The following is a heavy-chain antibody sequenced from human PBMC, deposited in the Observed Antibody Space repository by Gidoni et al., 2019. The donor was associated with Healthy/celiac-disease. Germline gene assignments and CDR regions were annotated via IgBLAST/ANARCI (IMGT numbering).Heavy chain of an antibody. D-gene: IGHD6-13*01. CDR2: ISSSSSYI. CDR3: ARVRTAFYSSFDY. V-gene: IGHV3-21*01. CDR1: GFTFSSYS. Sequence: EVQLVESGGGLVKPGGSLRLYCAASGFTFSSYSMNWVRQDPGKVLECVSFISSSSSYIYYADSVKGRFTISRDNAKNSLYLQMNSLRAEDTAVYYCARVRTAFYSSFDYWGQGTLVTVSS. J-gene: IGHJ4*02.